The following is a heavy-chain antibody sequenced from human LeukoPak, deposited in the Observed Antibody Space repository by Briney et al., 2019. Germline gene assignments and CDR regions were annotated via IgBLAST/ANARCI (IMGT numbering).Heavy chain of an antibody. CDR1: GYSLNSGFY. Sequence: SETLSLTCTVSGYSLNSGFYWAWIRQPPGKGLEWIGSIYHIGTPYYNPSLKSRVTISLDMSKNQFSLKLTSMTAADTAMYYCARVRTNTIRAPGSDYDDYYWFDPWGQGILVTVSS. D-gene: IGHD4-17*01. CDR2: IYHIGTP. J-gene: IGHJ5*02. CDR3: ARVRTNTIRAPGSDYDDYYWFDP. V-gene: IGHV4-38-2*02.